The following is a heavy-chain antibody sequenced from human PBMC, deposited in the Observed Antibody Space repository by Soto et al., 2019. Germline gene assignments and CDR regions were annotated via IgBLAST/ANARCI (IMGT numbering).Heavy chain of an antibody. CDR2: IIPIFGTA. CDR1: GGTFSSYA. D-gene: IGHD4-17*01. Sequence: SVKVSCKASGGTFSSYAISWVRQAPGQGLERMGGIIPIFGTANYAQKFQGRVSFTADVPTSTAYIELSSLRSEDTAVYYCARFDYGGNNWFDPWGQGTLVTVSS. V-gene: IGHV1-69*13. J-gene: IGHJ5*02. CDR3: ARFDYGGNNWFDP.